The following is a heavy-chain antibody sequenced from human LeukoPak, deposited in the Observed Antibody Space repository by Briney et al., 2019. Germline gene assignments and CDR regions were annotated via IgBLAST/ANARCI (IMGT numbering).Heavy chain of an antibody. J-gene: IGHJ3*01. D-gene: IGHD2-15*01. CDR1: GDSFSTNSVA. Sequence: SQTLSLACAISGDSFSTNSVAWTWLRQSPSRGLEWLGRTYHRSKWSNDYAVSVKSRITINPDTSKNQFSLQLNSVTPDDTALYYCARGKYSGFDLWGQGTMVTVSS. CDR2: TYHRSKWSN. V-gene: IGHV6-1*01. CDR3: ARGKYSGFDL.